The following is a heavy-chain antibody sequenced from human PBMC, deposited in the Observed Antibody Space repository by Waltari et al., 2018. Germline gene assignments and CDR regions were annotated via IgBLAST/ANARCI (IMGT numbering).Heavy chain of an antibody. CDR1: GGSFSGYY. CDR2: INQSGST. CDR3: AVGYSSGWYVGWFDP. D-gene: IGHD6-19*01. Sequence: QVQLQQWGAGLLKPSETLSLTCAVYGGSFSGYYWSWIRQPPGKGLEWIGEINQSGSTNYHPSLRRRVTISVDTSKNQFSLELSSVTAADTAVYYCAVGYSSGWYVGWFDPWGQGTLVTVSS. J-gene: IGHJ5*02. V-gene: IGHV4-34*01.